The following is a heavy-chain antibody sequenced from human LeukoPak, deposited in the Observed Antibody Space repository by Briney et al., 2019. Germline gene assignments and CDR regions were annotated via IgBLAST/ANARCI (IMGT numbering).Heavy chain of an antibody. V-gene: IGHV3-74*01. J-gene: IGHJ4*02. CDR2: IDGDGSTT. Sequence: GGSLRLSCAASGFTFSSYWMHWVRQAPGKGLKWVARIDGDGSTTIYADSVMGRFTISRDNAKKTLYLQINSLRVEDTAVYYCARPHTGFDSGGQGTLVTVSS. CDR1: GFTFSSYW. CDR3: ARPHTGFDS.